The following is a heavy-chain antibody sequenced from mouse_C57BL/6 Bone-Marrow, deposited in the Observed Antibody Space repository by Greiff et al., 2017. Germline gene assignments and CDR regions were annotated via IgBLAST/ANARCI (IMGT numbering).Heavy chain of an antibody. CDR2: IYPGSGNT. CDR3: ARSGRLRRGYAMDY. Sequence: QVQLQQSGAELARPGASVKLSCKASGYTFTSYGISWVKQRTGQGLEWIGEIYPGSGNTYYNEKFKGKATLTADKSSSKAYMELRSLTSADSAVYVCARSGRLRRGYAMDYWGQGTSVTVSA. CDR1: GYTFTSYG. V-gene: IGHV1-81*01. D-gene: IGHD2-4*01. J-gene: IGHJ4*01.